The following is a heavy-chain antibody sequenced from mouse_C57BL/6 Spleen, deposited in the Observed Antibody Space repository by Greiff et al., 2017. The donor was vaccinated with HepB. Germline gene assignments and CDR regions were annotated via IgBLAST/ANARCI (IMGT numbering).Heavy chain of an antibody. V-gene: IGHV5-4*01. D-gene: IGHD2-12*01. CDR1: GFTFSSYA. J-gene: IGHJ2*01. CDR3: ARVRADDGSYFDY. CDR2: ISDGGSYT. Sequence: EVQGVESGGGLVKPGGSLKLSCAASGFTFSSYAMSWVRQTPEKRLEWVATISDGGSYTYYPDNVKGRFTISRDNAKNNLYLQMSHLKSEDTAMYYCARVRADDGSYFDYWGQGTTLTVSS.